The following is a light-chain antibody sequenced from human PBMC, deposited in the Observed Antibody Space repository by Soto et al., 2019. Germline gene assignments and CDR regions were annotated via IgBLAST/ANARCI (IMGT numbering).Light chain of an antibody. Sequence: DIQMTQSPSSLSASVGDRVTITCQASQDISKYLNWYQQKPGKAPKLLIYDASNLQRGVPSRFSGSGSGTDFTFIINSLQPEDIATYYCQQYDYLPRTFGQGTKVEIK. CDR2: DAS. CDR3: QQYDYLPRT. V-gene: IGKV1-33*01. J-gene: IGKJ1*01. CDR1: QDISKY.